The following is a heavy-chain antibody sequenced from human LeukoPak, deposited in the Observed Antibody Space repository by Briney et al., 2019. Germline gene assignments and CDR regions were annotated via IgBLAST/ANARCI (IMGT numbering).Heavy chain of an antibody. V-gene: IGHV4-59*01. D-gene: IGHD3-3*01. CDR3: ARVLEDYDFRSGYVDY. CDR1: GGSITGYY. CDR2: TYYSGST. Sequence: SETLSLTCTVSGGSITGYYWTWIRQPPGKGLEWIGLTYYSGSTNFNPSLKSRVTISLDTSKNQFSLKLRSVTAADTAVYYCARVLEDYDFRSGYVDYWGQGTLVTVSS. J-gene: IGHJ4*02.